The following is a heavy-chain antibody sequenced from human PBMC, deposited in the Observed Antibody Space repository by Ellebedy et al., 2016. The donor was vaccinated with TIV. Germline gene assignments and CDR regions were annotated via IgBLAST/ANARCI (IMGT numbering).Heavy chain of an antibody. J-gene: IGHJ5*02. CDR1: GGSISSGGYY. Sequence: LRLSCTVSGGSISSGGYYRSWIRQPPGKGLEWIGFIHHSGNTYYNPSLKSRVTISVDRSKNEISLRVTSVTAADTAVYYCARGSGAFDPWGQGTQVTVSS. D-gene: IGHD1-26*01. CDR3: ARGSGAFDP. V-gene: IGHV4-30-2*01. CDR2: IHHSGNT.